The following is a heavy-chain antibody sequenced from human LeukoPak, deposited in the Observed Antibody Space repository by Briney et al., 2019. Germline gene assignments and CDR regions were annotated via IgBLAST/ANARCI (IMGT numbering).Heavy chain of an antibody. D-gene: IGHD6-19*01. J-gene: IGHJ4*02. V-gene: IGHV1-2*02. Sequence: ASVKVSCKASRYTFTGYYMHWVRQAPGQGFEWMGWINPNSGGTDYAQKFQGRVTMTRDTSTSTVYMELSSPRSEDTAVYYCARGSGQQWLVPQVTFDYWGQGTLVTVSS. CDR2: INPNSGGT. CDR3: ARGSGQQWLVPQVTFDY. CDR1: RYTFTGYY.